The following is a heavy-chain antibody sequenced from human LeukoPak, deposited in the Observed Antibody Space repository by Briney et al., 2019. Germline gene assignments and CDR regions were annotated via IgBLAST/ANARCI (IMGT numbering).Heavy chain of an antibody. D-gene: IGHD2-2*01. V-gene: IGHV1-69*04. CDR2: IIPILGIA. J-gene: IGHJ6*02. CDR1: GGTFSSYA. CDR3: ARDGIVVVPAARSGYYGMDV. Sequence: GASVKVSCKASGGTFSSYAISWVRQAPGQGLEWMGRIIPILGIANYAQKFQGRVTITADKSTSTAYMELSSLRSEDTAVYYCARDGIVVVPAARSGYYGMDVWGQGTTVTVSS.